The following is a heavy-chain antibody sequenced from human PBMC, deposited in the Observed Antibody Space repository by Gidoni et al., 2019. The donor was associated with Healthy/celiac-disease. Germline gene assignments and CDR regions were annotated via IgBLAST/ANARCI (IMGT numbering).Heavy chain of an antibody. CDR1: VGSISSGSYY. CDR2: IYTSGST. V-gene: IGHV4-61*02. D-gene: IGHD3-3*01. Sequence: HVQLQESGPGLVKPSQPLSLTFTVSVGSISSGSYYWSWIRQPAGKGLEWIGRIYTSGSTNYNPSLKSRVTISVDTSKNQVSRKLSSVTAADTAVYYCARPDGSGAFDIWGQGTMVTVSS. J-gene: IGHJ3*02. CDR3: ARPDGSGAFDI.